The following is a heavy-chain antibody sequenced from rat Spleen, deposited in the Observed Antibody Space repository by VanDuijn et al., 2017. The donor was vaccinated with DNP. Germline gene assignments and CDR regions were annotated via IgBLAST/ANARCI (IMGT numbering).Heavy chain of an antibody. V-gene: IGHV3-1*01. CDR1: GYSITSNY. CDR2: INYSGYT. J-gene: IGHJ1*01. CDR3: ARGYNTDYYYAHWFFDF. D-gene: IGHD1-6*01. Sequence: EVQLQESGPGLVKPSQSLSLTCSVTGYSITSNYWGWIRKFPGNKMEWMGYINYSGYTDYNPSLRSRISITRDTSKNQFFLHLRSITPEDTATYYCARGYNTDYYYAHWFFDFWGPGTMVTVSS.